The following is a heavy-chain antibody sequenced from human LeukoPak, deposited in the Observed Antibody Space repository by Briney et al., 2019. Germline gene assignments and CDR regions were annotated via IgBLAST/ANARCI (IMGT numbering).Heavy chain of an antibody. D-gene: IGHD5-18*01. V-gene: IGHV4-34*01. CDR1: GGSFSGYY. CDR3: ARVRTGGYSYGYHPNWFDP. Sequence: SETLSLTCAVYGGSFSGYYWSWIRQPPGKGLEWIGEINHSGSTNYNPSLKSRVTISVDTSKNQFSLKLSSVTAADTAVYYCARVRTGGYSYGYHPNWFDPWGQGTLATVSS. CDR2: INHSGST. J-gene: IGHJ5*02.